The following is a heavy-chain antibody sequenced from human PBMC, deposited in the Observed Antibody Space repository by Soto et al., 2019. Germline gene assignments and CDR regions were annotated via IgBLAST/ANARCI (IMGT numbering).Heavy chain of an antibody. Sequence: GASVKVSCKASGYTFTSYDINWVRQATGQGLEWMGWMNPNSGNTGYAQKFQGRVTMTRNTSISTAYMELSSLRSEDTAVYYCARGGYYDSSGYPDAFDIWGQGTMVTVSS. CDR3: ARGGYYDSSGYPDAFDI. J-gene: IGHJ3*02. CDR1: GYTFTSYD. D-gene: IGHD3-22*01. V-gene: IGHV1-8*01. CDR2: MNPNSGNT.